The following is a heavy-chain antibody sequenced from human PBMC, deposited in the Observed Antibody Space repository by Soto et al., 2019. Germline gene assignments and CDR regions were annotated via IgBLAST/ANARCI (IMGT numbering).Heavy chain of an antibody. D-gene: IGHD6-19*01. Sequence: ASVKVSCKASGYTFTGYYMHWVRQAPGQGLEWMGWINPNSGGTNYAQKFQGWATMTRDTSISTAYMELSRLRSDDTAVYYCAGEDGIAVAGTSSSFDYWGQGTLVTVSS. CDR2: INPNSGGT. J-gene: IGHJ4*02. CDR1: GYTFTGYY. CDR3: AGEDGIAVAGTSSSFDY. V-gene: IGHV1-2*04.